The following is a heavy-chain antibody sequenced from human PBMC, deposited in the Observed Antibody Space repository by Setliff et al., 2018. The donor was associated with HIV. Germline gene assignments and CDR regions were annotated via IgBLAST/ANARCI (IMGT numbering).Heavy chain of an antibody. CDR1: GYTFTGYF. V-gene: IGHV1-2*06. CDR3: AREYDVLTGYYISAFDI. Sequence: ASVKVSCKASGYTFTGYFIHWVRQAPGQGLEWMGRINRNTGDTNYAQKFQDRVTMTRDTSINTAYMELSRLRSDDTAVYYCAREYDVLTGYYISAFDIWGQGTMVTVSS. CDR2: INRNTGDT. D-gene: IGHD3-9*01. J-gene: IGHJ3*02.